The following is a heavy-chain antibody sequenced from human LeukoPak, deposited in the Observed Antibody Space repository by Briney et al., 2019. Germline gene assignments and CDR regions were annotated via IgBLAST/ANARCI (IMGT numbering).Heavy chain of an antibody. CDR3: ARAVRYFDWLSLDY. D-gene: IGHD3-9*01. Sequence: SETLSLTCTVSGGSISSGDYYWSWIRQPPGKGLEWIGYIYYSGSTNYNPSLKSRVTISVDTSKNQFSLKLSSVTAADTAVYYCARAVRYFDWLSLDYWGQGTLVTVSS. CDR1: GGSISSGDYY. J-gene: IGHJ4*02. CDR2: IYYSGST. V-gene: IGHV4-30-4*01.